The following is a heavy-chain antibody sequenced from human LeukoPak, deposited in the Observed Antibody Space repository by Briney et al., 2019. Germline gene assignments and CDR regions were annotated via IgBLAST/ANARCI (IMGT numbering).Heavy chain of an antibody. CDR2: ISGSGGST. CDR3: AKQYSSGWDPFDY. D-gene: IGHD6-19*01. CDR1: GFTFSSYA. J-gene: IGHJ4*02. Sequence: PGGSLRLSCAASGFTFSSYAMSWVRQAPGKGLEWVSAISGSGGSTYYADSVKGRFTIPRDNSKNTLYLQMNSLRAEDTAVYYCAKQYSSGWDPFDYWGQGTLVTVSS. V-gene: IGHV3-23*01.